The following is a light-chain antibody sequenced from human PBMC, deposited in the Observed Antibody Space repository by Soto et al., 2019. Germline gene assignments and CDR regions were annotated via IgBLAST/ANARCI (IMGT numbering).Light chain of an antibody. CDR1: SSDVGGYNY. Sequence: QSALTQPDSVSGSPGQSITISCTGNSSDVGGYNYVSWYQQHPGKAPKLMIFDVSNRPAGVSNRFSGSKSGNTASLTISGLQAEDEADYYCSSYTSSSTPVVFGGGTKLTVL. V-gene: IGLV2-14*01. CDR3: SSYTSSSTPVV. J-gene: IGLJ2*01. CDR2: DVS.